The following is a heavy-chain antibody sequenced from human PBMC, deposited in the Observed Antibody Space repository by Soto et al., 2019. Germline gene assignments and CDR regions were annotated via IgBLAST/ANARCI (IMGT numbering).Heavy chain of an antibody. D-gene: IGHD3-10*01. J-gene: IGHJ3*02. CDR1: GFTFSNYG. V-gene: IGHV3-30*18. Sequence: QVQLVESGGGVVQPGRSRRLSCAASGFTFSNYGMHWVRQAPGKGLEWVAAISYDGTNEYYADSVKGRFTISRDDTENTLFVQMNSLRPEDTALYYCANDLETFGGPFGSDIWGQGTRVTVSS. CDR3: ANDLETFGGPFGSDI. CDR2: ISYDGTNE.